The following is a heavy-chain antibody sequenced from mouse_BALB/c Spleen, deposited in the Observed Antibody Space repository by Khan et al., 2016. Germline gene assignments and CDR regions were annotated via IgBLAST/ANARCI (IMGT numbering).Heavy chain of an antibody. CDR1: GFSLTSFG. CDR3: ARAGTFDY. J-gene: IGHJ2*01. V-gene: IGHV2-9*02. Sequence: QMQLEESGPGLVAPSQSLSITCTVSGFSLTSFGVHWVRQPPGKGLEWLGVIWPGGSTNYNSALMSRLSISEDNSKSQVVLKINSLQTDDTAMYYCARAGTFDYWGHGTTLTVSS. CDR2: IWPGGST. D-gene: IGHD3-3*01.